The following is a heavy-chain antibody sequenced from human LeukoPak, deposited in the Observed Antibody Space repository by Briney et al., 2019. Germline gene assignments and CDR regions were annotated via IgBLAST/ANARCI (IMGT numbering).Heavy chain of an antibody. CDR2: IKSKTHGGTT. CDR3: TTDYVWGTYRYFDY. CDR1: GFTFNNAW. D-gene: IGHD3-16*02. Sequence: PGGPLRLSCAASGFTFNNAWMSWVRQAPGKGLEWIGRIKSKTHGGTTDYAAPVKGRFTISRDDSKNTLYLQMNSLKTEDTAVYYCTTDYVWGTYRYFDYWGQGTLVTVSS. V-gene: IGHV3-15*01. J-gene: IGHJ4*02.